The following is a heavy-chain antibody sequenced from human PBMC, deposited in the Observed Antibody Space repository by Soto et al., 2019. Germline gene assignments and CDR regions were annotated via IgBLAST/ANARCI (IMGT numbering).Heavy chain of an antibody. Sequence: GASVKVSCKVSGYTLTELSMHWVRQAPGKGLEWMGGFDPEDGETIYAQKFQGRVTMTEDTSTDTAYMELSSLRSEDTAVYYCATAKDEVAVAGIDYWGQGTLVTVSS. CDR3: ATAKDEVAVAGIDY. V-gene: IGHV1-24*01. J-gene: IGHJ4*02. CDR1: GYTLTELS. CDR2: FDPEDGET. D-gene: IGHD6-19*01.